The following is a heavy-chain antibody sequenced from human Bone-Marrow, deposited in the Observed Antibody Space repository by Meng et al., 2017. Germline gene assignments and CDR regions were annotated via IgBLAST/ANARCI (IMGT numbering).Heavy chain of an antibody. V-gene: IGHV3-11*04. D-gene: IGHD4-23*01. Sequence: GESLKISCAASGFTFSDYYMSWIRQAPGKGLEWVSYISSSSSTIYYADSVKGRFTISRDNAKHSLYLQMHSLRAVDTAVYYCARDPDYGGNHFDYWGQGTLVTVSS. CDR2: ISSSSSTI. J-gene: IGHJ4*02. CDR3: ARDPDYGGNHFDY. CDR1: GFTFSDYY.